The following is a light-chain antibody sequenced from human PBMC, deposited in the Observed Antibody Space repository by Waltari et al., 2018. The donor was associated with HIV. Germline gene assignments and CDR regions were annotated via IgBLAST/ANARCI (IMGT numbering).Light chain of an antibody. CDR2: EHN. V-gene: IGLV6-57*04. Sequence: NFMLTQPLSVSESPGKTITISCTRSSGSIASNYVQWYQQRPGSAPTTVIYEHNQRPSGVPDRFSGSIDMSSNSASLTISGLTTEDEAVYYCQSYDTSWVFGGGTKLSVL. J-gene: IGLJ3*02. CDR1: SGSIASNY. CDR3: QSYDTSWV.